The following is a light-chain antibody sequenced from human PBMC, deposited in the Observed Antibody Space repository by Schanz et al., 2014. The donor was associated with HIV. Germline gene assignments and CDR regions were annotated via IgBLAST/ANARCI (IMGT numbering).Light chain of an antibody. CDR3: QHYDSSSQT. V-gene: IGKV3-20*01. CDR2: GAS. J-gene: IGKJ2*01. Sequence: EIVLAQSPDTLSLSPGERATLSCRASETISRSYLAWYQQKPGQAPRLLIYGASTRATGIPARFSGSGSGTEFTLTISSLQSEDFAAYYCQHYDSSSQTFGQGTKVEIK. CDR1: ETISRSY.